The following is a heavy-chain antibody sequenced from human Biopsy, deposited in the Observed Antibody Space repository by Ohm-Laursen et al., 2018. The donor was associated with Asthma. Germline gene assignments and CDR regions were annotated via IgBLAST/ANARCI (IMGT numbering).Heavy chain of an antibody. CDR3: ASDFPKDYVRYNFQF. CDR1: GYSLTDLS. CDR2: HDHEEGGT. Sequence: ASVKVSCKISGYSLTDLSMHWVRQAPGQGLEWMGGHDHEEGGTVNARRFQGRVTMTEDTATDTAYVELSSLSSADTAVYYCASDFPKDYVRYNFQFWGQGTLVTVSS. J-gene: IGHJ4*02. D-gene: IGHD4-17*01. V-gene: IGHV1-24*01.